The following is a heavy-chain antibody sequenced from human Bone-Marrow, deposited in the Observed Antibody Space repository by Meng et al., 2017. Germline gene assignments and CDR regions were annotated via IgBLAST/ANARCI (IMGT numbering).Heavy chain of an antibody. CDR3: AKDDSFNTMIFDY. Sequence: SLRLSCAASGFTFDDYAMHWVRQAPGKGLEWVSGISWNSGSIGYADSVKGRFTISRDNAKNSLYLQMNSLRAEDTALYYCAKDDSFNTMIFDYWGQGTLVTVSS. CDR1: GFTFDDYA. CDR2: ISWNSGSI. V-gene: IGHV3-9*01. D-gene: IGHD3-22*01. J-gene: IGHJ4*02.